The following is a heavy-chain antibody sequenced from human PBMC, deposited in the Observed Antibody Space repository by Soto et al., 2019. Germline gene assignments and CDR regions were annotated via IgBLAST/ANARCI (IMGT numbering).Heavy chain of an antibody. CDR3: ASERGYCSSTSCYTRAFDI. D-gene: IGHD2-2*02. CDR2: IYYSGST. CDR1: DGSIRSGDYY. J-gene: IGHJ3*02. V-gene: IGHV4-30-4*01. Sequence: TLSHTYTVSDGSIRSGDYYLRWIHQPPGKGLEWIGYIYYSGSTYYNPSLKSRVTISVDTSKNQFSLKLSSVTAADTAVYYCASERGYCSSTSCYTRAFDIWGQGTMVTGSS.